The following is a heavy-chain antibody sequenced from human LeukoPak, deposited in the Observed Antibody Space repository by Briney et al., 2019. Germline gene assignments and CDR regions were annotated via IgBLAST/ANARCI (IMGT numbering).Heavy chain of an antibody. D-gene: IGHD4-23*01. CDR1: GYTFSSYG. CDR2: IWYDGSNK. J-gene: IGHJ4*02. V-gene: IGHV3-33*01. CDR3: ARDRAAVYGGNSGTFDY. Sequence: GRSLRLSCAASGYTFSSYGMHWVRQAPGKGLEWVAVIWYDGSNKYYADSVKGRFTISRDNSKNTLYLQMNSLRAEDTAVYYCARDRAAVYGGNSGTFDYWGQGTLVTVSS.